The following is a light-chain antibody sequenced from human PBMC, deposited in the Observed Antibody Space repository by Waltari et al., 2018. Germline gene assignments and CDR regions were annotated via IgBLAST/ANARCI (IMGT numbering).Light chain of an antibody. CDR3: QQYYRSRT. V-gene: IGKV4-1*01. J-gene: IGKJ1*01. CDR2: WAS. Sequence: DIVMTQSPDSLAVSLGERATINCKSSQSVLYNSNGKNYLAWYQQKPGQPPKFLIYWASTRQSGVPDRVSGSASGTDFTLTINSLQAEDVAVYYCQQYYRSRTFGQGTKVEIK. CDR1: QSVLYNSNGKNY.